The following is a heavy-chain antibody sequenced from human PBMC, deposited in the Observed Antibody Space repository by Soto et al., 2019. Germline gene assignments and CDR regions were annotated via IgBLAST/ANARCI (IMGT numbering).Heavy chain of an antibody. Sequence: ASVKVSCKASGFTFTTSAMQWVRQARGQRLEWIGWIVVGSGNTNYAQKFQERVTITRDMSTSTAYMELSSLRSEDTAVYYCAATVAPSSGSVDYWGQGTLVTVSS. D-gene: IGHD3-10*01. J-gene: IGHJ4*02. CDR3: AATVAPSSGSVDY. CDR2: IVVGSGNT. V-gene: IGHV1-58*02. CDR1: GFTFTTSA.